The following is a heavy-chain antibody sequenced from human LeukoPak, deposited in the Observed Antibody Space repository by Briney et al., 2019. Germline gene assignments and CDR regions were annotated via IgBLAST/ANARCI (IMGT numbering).Heavy chain of an antibody. Sequence: SETLSLTCTVSGGSSSSYYWSWIRQPPGKGLEWIAYISDIGSINYNPSLKSRVTISLDTSKNQFSLKLSSVTAADTAVYYCAGHHPRNTVDFWGQGTLVTVSS. CDR1: GGSSSSYY. J-gene: IGHJ4*02. D-gene: IGHD2/OR15-2a*01. CDR3: AGHHPRNTVDF. CDR2: ISDIGSI. V-gene: IGHV4-59*08.